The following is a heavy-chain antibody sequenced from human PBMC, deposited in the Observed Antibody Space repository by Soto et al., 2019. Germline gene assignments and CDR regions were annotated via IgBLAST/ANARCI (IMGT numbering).Heavy chain of an antibody. V-gene: IGHV1-46*01. CDR1: GYTFTNFY. Sequence: QVLLVQSGVEVKKPGASVKVSCKASGYTFTNFYMHWVRQAPGQGDLWMGIINPSGDSTTYAPKFQGRFTLTRDASAGTVYVELSSLRSEDTAVYYCANSRSLSTVTTGEDWGQGTLVTVSS. CDR3: ANSRSLSTVTTGED. CDR2: INPSGDST. D-gene: IGHD4-17*01. J-gene: IGHJ4*02.